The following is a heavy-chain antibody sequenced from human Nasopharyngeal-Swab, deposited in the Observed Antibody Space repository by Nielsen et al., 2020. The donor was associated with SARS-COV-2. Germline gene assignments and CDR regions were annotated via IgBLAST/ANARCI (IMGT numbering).Heavy chain of an antibody. Sequence: ASVKVSCKASGYTFTSYDINWVRQATGQGLVWMGWMNPNSGNTGYAQKFQGRVTMTRNTSISTAYMELSSLRSEDTAVYYCARAGKIQLWFNSLYYFDYWGQGTLVTVSS. CDR1: GYTFTSYD. J-gene: IGHJ4*02. CDR3: ARAGKIQLWFNSLYYFDY. V-gene: IGHV1-8*01. CDR2: MNPNSGNT. D-gene: IGHD5-18*01.